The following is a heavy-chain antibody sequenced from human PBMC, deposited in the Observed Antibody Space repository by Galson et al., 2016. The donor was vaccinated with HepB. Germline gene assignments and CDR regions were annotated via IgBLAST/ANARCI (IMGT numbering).Heavy chain of an antibody. Sequence: SETLSLTCTVSGGSISSYSHYLGWIRQPPGKGLEWIGSFFYSGSTYYNPSLKSRVTISVDTSKNQFSLRLSSVTAADTAVYYCAGSDLSGWYYFDNWGQGTLVTVSS. CDR2: FFYSGST. V-gene: IGHV4-39*01. J-gene: IGHJ4*02. CDR1: GGSISSYSHY. CDR3: AGSDLSGWYYFDN. D-gene: IGHD6-19*01.